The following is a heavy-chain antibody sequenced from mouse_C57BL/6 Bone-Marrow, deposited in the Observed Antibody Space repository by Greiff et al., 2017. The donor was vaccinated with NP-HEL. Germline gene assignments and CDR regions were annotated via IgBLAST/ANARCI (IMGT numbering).Heavy chain of an antibody. V-gene: IGHV3-6*01. CDR3: AREDYDVGAMDY. D-gene: IGHD2-4*01. CDR1: GYSITSGYY. Sequence: EVHLVESGPGLVKPSQSLSLTCSVTGYSITSGYYWNWIRQFPGNKLEWMGYISYDGSNNYNPSLKNRISITRDTSKNQFFLKLNSVTTEDTATYYCAREDYDVGAMDYWGQGTSVTVSS. CDR2: ISYDGSN. J-gene: IGHJ4*01.